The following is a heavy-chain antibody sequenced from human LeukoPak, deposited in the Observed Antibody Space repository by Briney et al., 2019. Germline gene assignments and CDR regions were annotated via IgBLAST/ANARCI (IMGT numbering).Heavy chain of an antibody. D-gene: IGHD1-1*01. J-gene: IGHJ4*02. CDR2: IWYDGGNK. V-gene: IGHV3-33*03. CDR3: AGSPNWNEAEYYFDH. CDR1: GFPFSKYG. Sequence: GGSLRLSCAASGFPFSKYGINWVRQAPGKGLEWVAIIWYDGGNKYFAESVMGRFTISRDHARNSLYLQMNNLRTEDTDVYFCAGSPNWNEAEYYFDHWGPGTLVLVSS.